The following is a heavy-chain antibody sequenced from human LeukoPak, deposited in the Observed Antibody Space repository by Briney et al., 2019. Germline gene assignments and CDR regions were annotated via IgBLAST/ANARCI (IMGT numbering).Heavy chain of an antibody. V-gene: IGHV1-2*02. Sequence: GASVKVSCKASGYTFTGYYMHWVRQAPGQGLEWMGWINPNSGGTNYAQKFQGRVTMTRDTSISTAYMELSRLRSDDTAVYYCARGTPVVVVAATGRFDYWGQGTLVTVSS. D-gene: IGHD2-15*01. CDR3: ARGTPVVVVAATGRFDY. CDR2: INPNSGGT. J-gene: IGHJ4*02. CDR1: GYTFTGYY.